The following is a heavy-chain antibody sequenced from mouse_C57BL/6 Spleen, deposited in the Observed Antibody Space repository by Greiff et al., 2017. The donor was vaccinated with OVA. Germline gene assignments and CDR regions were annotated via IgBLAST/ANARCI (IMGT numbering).Heavy chain of an antibody. CDR2: INPNNGGT. CDR3: AIGYYYGTLYYFDY. Sequence: VQLKESGPELVKPGASVKIPCKASGYTFTDYNMDWVKQSHGKSLEWIGDINPNNGGTIYNQKFKGKATLTVDKSSSTAYMELRSLTSEDTAVYYCAIGYYYGTLYYFDYWGQGTTLTVSS. J-gene: IGHJ2*01. V-gene: IGHV1-18*01. D-gene: IGHD1-1*01. CDR1: GYTFTDYN.